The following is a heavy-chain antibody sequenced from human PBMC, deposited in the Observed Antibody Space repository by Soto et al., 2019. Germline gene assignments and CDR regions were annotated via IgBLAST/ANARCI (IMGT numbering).Heavy chain of an antibody. D-gene: IGHD2-21*02. V-gene: IGHV1-46*01. J-gene: IGHJ4*02. Sequence: GASVKVSCKASGYTFTSYYMHWVRQAPGQGLEWMGIINPSGGSTSYAQKFQGRVTMTRDTSTSTVYMELSSLRSEDTAVYYCAREGSCGGDCYSTFYYFDYWGQGTLVTVSS. CDR3: AREGSCGGDCYSTFYYFDY. CDR1: GYTFTSYY. CDR2: INPSGGST.